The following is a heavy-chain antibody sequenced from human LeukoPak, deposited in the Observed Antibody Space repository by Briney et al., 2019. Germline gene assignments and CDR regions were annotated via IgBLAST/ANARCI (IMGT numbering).Heavy chain of an antibody. D-gene: IGHD7-27*01. J-gene: IGHJ4*02. CDR2: IFWDDDK. CDR3: ACPSETGDRFDY. CDR1: GFSFSTSGVG. Sequence: SGPTLVKPTQTLTLTCTFSGFSFSTSGVGVGWICQPPGKALEWLALIFWDDDKRNRPSLKSRLTITKDTSKNQVVLTMTNMEPVDTATYYWACPSETGDRFDYWGQGILVTVSS. V-gene: IGHV2-5*02.